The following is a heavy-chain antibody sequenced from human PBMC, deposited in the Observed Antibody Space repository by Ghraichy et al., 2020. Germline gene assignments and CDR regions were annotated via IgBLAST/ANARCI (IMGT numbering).Heavy chain of an antibody. CDR2: INPNGGNT. Sequence: ASVKVSCKASGYTFTSYYMHWVRQAPGQGLEWMGIINPNGGNTSYAQKFQGRVTMTRDTSTSTAYMELSSLRSEDTAVYYCARRGGDPPSYYYGMDVWGQGTTV. D-gene: IGHD2-21*02. CDR1: GYTFTSYY. CDR3: ARRGGDPPSYYYGMDV. V-gene: IGHV1-46*01. J-gene: IGHJ6*02.